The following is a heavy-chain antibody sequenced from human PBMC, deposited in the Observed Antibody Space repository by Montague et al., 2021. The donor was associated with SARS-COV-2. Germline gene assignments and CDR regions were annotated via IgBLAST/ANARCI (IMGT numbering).Heavy chain of an antibody. D-gene: IGHD2-21*01. CDR1: GGSFSGYY. J-gene: IGHJ4*02. CDR2: INHSGST. CDR3: AGGSVIFWWWAHDY. V-gene: IGHV4-34*01. Sequence: SETLSLTCAVYGGSFSGYYWCWSRQPQGKGLEWIWEINHSGSTNYNPSLNSRVTISVDTAKNQFSLRLSSVTAADTAVYDCAGGSVIFWWWAHDYWGQGTLVTVSS.